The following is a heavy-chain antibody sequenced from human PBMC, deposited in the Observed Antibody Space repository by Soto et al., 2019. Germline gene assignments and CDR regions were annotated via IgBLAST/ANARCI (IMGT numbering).Heavy chain of an antibody. D-gene: IGHD2-15*01. CDR2: ISSSSSTI. J-gene: IGHJ1*01. Sequence: GGSLRLSCAASGFTFSSYSMNWVRQAPGKGLEWVSYISSSSSTIYYADSVKGRFNISRDNAKNSLYLQMNSLRDEDTAVYYCARAGERYCSGGSCYSGRTHFQHWGQGTLVTSPQ. CDR1: GFTFSSYS. V-gene: IGHV3-48*02. CDR3: ARAGERYCSGGSCYSGRTHFQH.